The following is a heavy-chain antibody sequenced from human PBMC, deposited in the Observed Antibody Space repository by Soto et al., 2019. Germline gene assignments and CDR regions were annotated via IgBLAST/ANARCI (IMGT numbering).Heavy chain of an antibody. Sequence: SETLSLTCTVSGGSFSPNYWSWIRQPPGKGLEWIGYIFYSGTTNYNPSLKSRLTISVDTSKNRFSLRLSSVTAADTAVYYCARVSTVQMYNSGWFYLDFWGQGTLVTVSS. CDR1: GGSFSPNY. V-gene: IGHV4-59*01. D-gene: IGHD6-19*01. CDR2: IFYSGTT. CDR3: ARVSTVQMYNSGWFYLDF. J-gene: IGHJ4*02.